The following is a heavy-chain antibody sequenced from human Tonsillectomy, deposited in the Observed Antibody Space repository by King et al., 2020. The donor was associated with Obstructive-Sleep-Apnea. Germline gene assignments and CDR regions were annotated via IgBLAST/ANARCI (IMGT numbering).Heavy chain of an antibody. CDR3: AKDHESYGSGSYLYFQH. Sequence: VQLVESGGGLVQPGRSLRLSCAASGFTFDDYAMHWFRQAPGKGLEWVSGIGWNSGSIGYVDSVKGRFTISRDKAKNSLYLQMNSLRAEDTALYYCAKDHESYGSGSYLYFQHWGQGTLVTVSS. D-gene: IGHD3-10*01. CDR1: GFTFDDYA. J-gene: IGHJ1*01. V-gene: IGHV3-9*01. CDR2: IGWNSGSI.